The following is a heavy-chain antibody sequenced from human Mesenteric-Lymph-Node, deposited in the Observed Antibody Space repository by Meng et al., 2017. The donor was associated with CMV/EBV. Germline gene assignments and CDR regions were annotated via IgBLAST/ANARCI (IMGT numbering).Heavy chain of an antibody. J-gene: IGHJ3*02. CDR1: GGSFSGYY. CDR2: SNHSGST. D-gene: IGHD6-13*01. Sequence: SQTLSPTCAVYGGSFSGYYWSWIRQRPGNGLEWNGESNHSGSTNYNPYLKSRVTISVDTSKNQSSLNLSSVTAADTAVYYCTRGGYISSWYREDIWGQGTMVTVSS. CDR3: TRGGYISSWYREDI. V-gene: IGHV4-34*01.